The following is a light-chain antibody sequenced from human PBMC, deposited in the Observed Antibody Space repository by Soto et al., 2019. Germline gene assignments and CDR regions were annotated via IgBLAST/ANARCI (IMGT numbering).Light chain of an antibody. CDR3: QQYNKWPLT. CDR1: QSFSSD. V-gene: IGKV3-15*01. Sequence: EIVMTQSPATLSVSPGERATLSCRASQSFSSDLAWYQHKPGQAPRLLIYSTSTRATGVPDRFSGSGSGTEFTLTLSSLQSEDFAVYYCQQYNKWPLTFGGGTKVETK. J-gene: IGKJ4*01. CDR2: STS.